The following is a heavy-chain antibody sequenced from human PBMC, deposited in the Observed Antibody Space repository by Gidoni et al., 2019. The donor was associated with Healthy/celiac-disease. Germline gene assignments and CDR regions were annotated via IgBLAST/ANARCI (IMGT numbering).Heavy chain of an antibody. CDR2: ISGSGGST. CDR1: GVTFSSYA. Sequence: EGQLLEYGGGLVQPGGSLRLSCAASGVTFSSYAMSWVRQAPGKGMEWVSAISGSGGSTYHADSVKGRFTISRDNSKTTLYLQMNSLRAEDTAVYYCAKVQTGYVEVDIWGQGTMVTVSS. J-gene: IGHJ3*02. CDR3: AKVQTGYVEVDI. V-gene: IGHV3-23*01. D-gene: IGHD1-1*01.